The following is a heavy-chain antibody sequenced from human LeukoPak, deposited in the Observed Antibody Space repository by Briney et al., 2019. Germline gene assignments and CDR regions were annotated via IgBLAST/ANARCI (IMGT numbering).Heavy chain of an antibody. Sequence: GASVKVSCKASGYTFTVYYMHWVRQAPGQGLEWMGWINPNSGGTNYAQKFQGRVTMTRDTSISTAYMELSRLRSDDTAVYYCARVAPLRLGELSFLRFWDYWSQGTLVTVSS. D-gene: IGHD3-16*02. J-gene: IGHJ4*02. CDR2: INPNSGGT. CDR1: GYTFTVYY. V-gene: IGHV1-2*02. CDR3: ARVAPLRLGELSFLRFWDY.